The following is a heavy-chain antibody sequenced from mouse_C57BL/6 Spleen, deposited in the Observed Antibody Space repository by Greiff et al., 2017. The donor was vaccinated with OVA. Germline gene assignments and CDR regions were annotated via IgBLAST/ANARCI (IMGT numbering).Heavy chain of an antibody. CDR3: ARSRPHLLPLGY. CDR1: GYTFTSYW. D-gene: IGHD2-1*01. J-gene: IGHJ2*01. V-gene: IGHV1-64*01. Sequence: QVQLQQPGAELVKPGASVKLSCKASGYTFTSYWMHWVKQRPGQGLEWIAMIHPNSGSTNYNEKFKSKATLTVDKSSSTAYMQLSSLTSEDSAVYYCARSRPHLLPLGYWGQGTTLTVSS. CDR2: IHPNSGST.